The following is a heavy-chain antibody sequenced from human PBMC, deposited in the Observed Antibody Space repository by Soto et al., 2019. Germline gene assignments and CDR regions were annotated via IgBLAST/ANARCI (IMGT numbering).Heavy chain of an antibody. CDR3: ARGITGTPRGWFDP. J-gene: IGHJ5*02. CDR1: GGSFSGYY. D-gene: IGHD1-7*01. CDR2: INHSGST. Sequence: SETLSLTCAVYGGSFSGYYWSWIRQPPGKGLEWIGEINHSGSTNYNPSLKSRVTISVDTSKNQFSLKLSSVTAADTAVYYCARGITGTPRGWFDPWGQGTLVTVCS. V-gene: IGHV4-34*01.